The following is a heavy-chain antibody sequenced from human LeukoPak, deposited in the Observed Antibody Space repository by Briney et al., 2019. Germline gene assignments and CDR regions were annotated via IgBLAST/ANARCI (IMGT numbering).Heavy chain of an antibody. CDR3: ARAAVDTAMVTY. CDR1: GFTFSSYG. CDR2: IWYDGSNK. J-gene: IGHJ4*02. D-gene: IGHD5-18*01. Sequence: GGSLRLSCAASGFTFSSYGMHWVRQAPGKGLEWVAVIWYDGSNKYYADSVKGRFTISRDNSKNTLYLQMNSLRAEDMAVYYCARAAVDTAMVTYWGQGTLVTVSS. V-gene: IGHV3-33*01.